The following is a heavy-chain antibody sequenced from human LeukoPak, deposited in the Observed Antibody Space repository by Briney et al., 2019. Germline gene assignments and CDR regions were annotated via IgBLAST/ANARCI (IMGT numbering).Heavy chain of an antibody. CDR3: ARGTAAGTDYYYYYMDV. J-gene: IGHJ6*03. Sequence: PSETLSLTCAVYGGSFSGYYWSWIRQPPGKGLEWIGEINHSGSTNYNPSLKSRVTISVDTSKNQFSLKLSSVTAADTAVYYCARGTAAGTDYYYYYMDVWGKGTTVTVSS. V-gene: IGHV4-34*01. CDR2: INHSGST. D-gene: IGHD6-13*01. CDR1: GGSFSGYY.